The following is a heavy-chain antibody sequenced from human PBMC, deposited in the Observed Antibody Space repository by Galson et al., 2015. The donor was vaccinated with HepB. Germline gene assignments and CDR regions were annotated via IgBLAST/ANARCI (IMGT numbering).Heavy chain of an antibody. CDR2: MVNDVKSV. CDR1: GFTFSSYW. Sequence: SLRLSCAASGFTFSSYWMYWVRQAPGKGLVWVSRMVNDVKSVTYADSVKGRFTISRDNAKNSLYLQMNSLRAEDTAVYYCARDLYGDYGFDYWGQGTLVTVSS. J-gene: IGHJ4*02. V-gene: IGHV3-74*01. D-gene: IGHD4-17*01. CDR3: ARDLYGDYGFDY.